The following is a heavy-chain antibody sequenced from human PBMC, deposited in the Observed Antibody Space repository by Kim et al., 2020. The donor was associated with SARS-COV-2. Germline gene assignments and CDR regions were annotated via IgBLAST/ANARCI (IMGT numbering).Heavy chain of an antibody. CDR2: LNWNGGST. Sequence: GGSLRLSCAASGFTFDDYGMSWVRQAPGKGLEWVSGLNWNGGSTGYADSVKGRFTTSRDNAKNSLYLQMNSLSAEDTALYHCARDILTGGMGVWGQGTTVTVSS. D-gene: IGHD3-9*01. CDR1: GFTFDDYG. CDR3: ARDILTGGMGV. V-gene: IGHV3-20*01. J-gene: IGHJ6*02.